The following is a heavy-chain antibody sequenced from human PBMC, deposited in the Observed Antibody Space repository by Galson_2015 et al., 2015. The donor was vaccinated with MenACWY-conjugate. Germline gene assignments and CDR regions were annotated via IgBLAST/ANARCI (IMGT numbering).Heavy chain of an antibody. D-gene: IGHD3-22*01. V-gene: IGHV3-48*03. Sequence: SLRLSCAASGFTFSSYDMNWVRQAPGKGLEWVSYISSSGNTIYYADSVKGRFTISRGNAKNSLYLQMNSLRAEDTAVYYCARGVYDSSGYYFPWGQGTLVTVSS. CDR1: GFTFSSYD. CDR2: ISSSGNTI. CDR3: ARGVYDSSGYYFP. J-gene: IGHJ1*01.